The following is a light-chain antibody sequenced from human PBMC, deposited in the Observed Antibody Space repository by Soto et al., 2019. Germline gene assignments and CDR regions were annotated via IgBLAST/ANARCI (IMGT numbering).Light chain of an antibody. CDR3: AAWDASLNGVI. V-gene: IGLV1-44*01. J-gene: IGLJ2*01. Sequence: QSVLTQPPSASGTPGQRVTISCSGSSSNIGTYTVNWYQQVPGTAPKLLIHSNNQRPSGVPDRFSGSKSGTSASLAISGLQSEDEADYYCAAWDASLNGVIFGGGTKLTVL. CDR2: SNN. CDR1: SSNIGTYT.